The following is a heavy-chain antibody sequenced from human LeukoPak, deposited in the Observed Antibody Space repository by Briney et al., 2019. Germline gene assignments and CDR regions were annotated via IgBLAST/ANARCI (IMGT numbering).Heavy chain of an antibody. CDR2: IRYDGSNK. CDR3: ARDDRPHVRLGELSPSSY. D-gene: IGHD3-16*02. Sequence: PGGSLRLSCASSGFTFSVYGMNWVRQAPGKGLEWVAFIRYDGSNKYYADSVKGRFTISRDNAKNSLYLQMNSLRAEDTAVYYCARDDRPHVRLGELSPSSYWGQGTLVTVSS. CDR1: GFTFSVYG. V-gene: IGHV3-30*02. J-gene: IGHJ4*02.